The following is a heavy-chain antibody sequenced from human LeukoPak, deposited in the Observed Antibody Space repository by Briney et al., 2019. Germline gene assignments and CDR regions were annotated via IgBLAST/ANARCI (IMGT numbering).Heavy chain of an antibody. CDR2: ISGSGGST. V-gene: IGHV3-23*01. Sequence: GGSLRLSCAASGFTFSSYAMSWVRQAPGKGLEWVSAISGSGGSTYYADSVKGRFTISRDNSKNTLYLQMNSLRAEDTAVYYCARALYDYGGFDYWGQGTLVTVSS. J-gene: IGHJ4*02. CDR3: ARALYDYGGFDY. CDR1: GFTFSSYA. D-gene: IGHD4-23*01.